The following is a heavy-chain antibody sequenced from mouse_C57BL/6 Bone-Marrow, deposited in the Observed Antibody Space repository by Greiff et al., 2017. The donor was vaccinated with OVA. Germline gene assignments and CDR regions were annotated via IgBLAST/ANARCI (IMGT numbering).Heavy chain of an antibody. J-gene: IGHJ4*01. CDR1: GYAFSSSW. Sequence: QVQLQQSGPELVKPGASVKISCKASGYAFSSSWMNWVKQRPGKGLEWIGRIYPGDGDTNYNGKFKGKATLTADKSSSTAYMQLSNLTSEDSAVYFCARLRRGYYYAMDYWGQGTSVTVSS. V-gene: IGHV1-82*01. D-gene: IGHD2-12*01. CDR3: ARLRRGYYYAMDY. CDR2: IYPGDGDT.